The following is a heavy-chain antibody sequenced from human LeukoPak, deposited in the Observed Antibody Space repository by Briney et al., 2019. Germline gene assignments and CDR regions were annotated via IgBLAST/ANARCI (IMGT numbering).Heavy chain of an antibody. J-gene: IGHJ4*02. CDR2: FDPEDGET. Sequence: ASVKVSCKVSGYTLTELSMHWVRQAPGKGLERMGGFDPEDGETIYAQKVQGRVTMTEDTSTDTDYMEMRSLRSEDTAVYYCATGRSSWYFDYWGQGTLVTVSS. CDR3: ATGRSSWYFDY. D-gene: IGHD6-13*01. V-gene: IGHV1-24*01. CDR1: GYTLTELS.